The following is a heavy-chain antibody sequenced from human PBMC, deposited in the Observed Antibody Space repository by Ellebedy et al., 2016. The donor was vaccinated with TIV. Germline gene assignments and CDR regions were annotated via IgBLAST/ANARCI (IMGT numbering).Heavy chain of an antibody. CDR3: AKDRFDGTTRYVFDS. Sequence: GGSLRLSCTASGFIFADHAIHWVRQAPGKGLEWVSGIDWRSDTIGYAASVRGRFTISRDNAQNSVYLQMNSLTDEDTALYFCAKDRFDGTTRYVFDSWGRGTRVTVSS. CDR1: GFIFADHA. CDR2: IDWRSDTI. V-gene: IGHV3-9*01. D-gene: IGHD1-14*01. J-gene: IGHJ4*02.